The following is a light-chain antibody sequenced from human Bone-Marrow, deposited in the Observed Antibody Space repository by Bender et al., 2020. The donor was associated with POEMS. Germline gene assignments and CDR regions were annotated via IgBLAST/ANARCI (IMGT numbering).Light chain of an antibody. V-gene: IGLV2-8*01. CDR3: SSYVGSNNWV. J-gene: IGLJ3*02. CDR1: SSDVGRYNY. CDR2: EVT. Sequence: QSALTQPPSASGSPGQSVTISCTGTSSDVGRYNYVSWYQQHPDKAPKLIITEVTKRPSGVPDRFSGYKAGNTASLTVSGLQTEDEAYYYCSSYVGSNNWVFGGGTKLTVL.